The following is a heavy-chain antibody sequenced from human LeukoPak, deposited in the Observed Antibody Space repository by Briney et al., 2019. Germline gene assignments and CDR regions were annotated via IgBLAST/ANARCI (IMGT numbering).Heavy chain of an antibody. J-gene: IGHJ6*02. Sequence: GGSLRLSCATSGFTFSSYAMSWVRQAPGKGLEWVSTISGGGGSTWYADSVKGRFTISRDNAKNSLYLQMNSLRAEDTAVYYCARDKTTYSSSWYSYYYYGMDVWGQGTTVTVSS. CDR2: ISGGGGST. CDR3: ARDKTTYSSSWYSYYYYGMDV. V-gene: IGHV3-23*01. CDR1: GFTFSSYA. D-gene: IGHD6-13*01.